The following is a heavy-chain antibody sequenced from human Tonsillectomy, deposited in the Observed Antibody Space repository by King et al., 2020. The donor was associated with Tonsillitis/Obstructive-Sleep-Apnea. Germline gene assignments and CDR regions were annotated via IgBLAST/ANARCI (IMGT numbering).Heavy chain of an antibody. CDR2: IKSKTDGGTT. V-gene: IGHV3-15*07. D-gene: IGHD4-17*01. J-gene: IGHJ4*02. CDR3: NTDGPWGYGDPQWDY. CDR1: GFTFSNAW. Sequence: VQLVESGGGLVKPGGSLRLSCAASGFTFSNAWMNWVRQAPGKGLEWVGRIKSKTDGGTTDYAAPVKGRFTISRDDLKNTLYLQMNSLKTEDTAVYYCNTDGPWGYGDPQWDYWGQGTLVTVSS.